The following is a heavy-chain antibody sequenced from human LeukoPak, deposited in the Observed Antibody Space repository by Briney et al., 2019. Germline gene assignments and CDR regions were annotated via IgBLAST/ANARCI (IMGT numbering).Heavy chain of an antibody. CDR2: IRYDGSNK. Sequence: GGSRRLSCAASGFTFSSYGMHWVRQAPGKGLEWVAFIRYDGSNKYYADSVKGRFTISRDNSKNTLYLQMNSLRAEDTAVYYCARDYSGVGGESGYLKYWGQGTLVTVSS. CDR3: ARDYSGVGGESGYLKY. D-gene: IGHD3-22*01. CDR1: GFTFSSYG. V-gene: IGHV3-30*02. J-gene: IGHJ4*02.